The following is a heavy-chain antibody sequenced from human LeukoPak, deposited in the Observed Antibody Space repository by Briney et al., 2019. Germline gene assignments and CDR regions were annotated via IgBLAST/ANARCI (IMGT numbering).Heavy chain of an antibody. D-gene: IGHD2-8*01. J-gene: IGHJ4*02. V-gene: IGHV1-2*02. CDR3: AKDPDCTSGICYTFFDY. Sequence: GASVKVSCKASGYTFTGYYMHWVRQAPGQGLEWMGWIKPNSGGTNYAQKFQGRVTMTRDTSISTAYMELSRLRSDDTAVYYCAKDPDCTSGICYTFFDYWGQGTLVTVSS. CDR1: GYTFTGYY. CDR2: IKPNSGGT.